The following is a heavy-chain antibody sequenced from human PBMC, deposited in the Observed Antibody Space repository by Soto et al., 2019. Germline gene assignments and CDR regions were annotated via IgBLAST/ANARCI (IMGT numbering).Heavy chain of an antibody. J-gene: IGHJ1*01. CDR2: IWYDGSNK. D-gene: IGHD6-13*01. Sequence: GGSLRLSCAASGFTFSSYGMHWVRQAPGKGLEWVAVIWYDGSNKYYADSVKGRFTISRDNSKNTLYLQMNSLRAEDTAVYYCARGPFRATYSSSWYPDFQHWGQGTLVTVSS. CDR1: GFTFSSYG. CDR3: ARGPFRATYSSSWYPDFQH. V-gene: IGHV3-33*01.